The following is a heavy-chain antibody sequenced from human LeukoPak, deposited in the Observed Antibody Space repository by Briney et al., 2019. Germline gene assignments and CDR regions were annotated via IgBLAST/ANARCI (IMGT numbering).Heavy chain of an antibody. CDR2: IYYSGST. D-gene: IGHD1-1*01. CDR3: ASSYNWNDVGMEGPFDY. V-gene: IGHV4-31*03. Sequence: PSQTLSLTCTVSGGSISSGGYYWGWIRQHPGKGLEWIGYIYYSGSTYYNPSLKSRVTISVDTSKNQFSLKLSSVTAADTAVYYCASSYNWNDVGMEGPFDYWGQGTLVTVSS. CDR1: GGSISSGGYY. J-gene: IGHJ4*02.